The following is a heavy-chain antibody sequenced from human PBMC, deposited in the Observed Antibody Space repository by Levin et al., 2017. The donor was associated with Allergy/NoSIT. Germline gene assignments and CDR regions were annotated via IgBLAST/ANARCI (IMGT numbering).Heavy chain of an antibody. CDR2: TYYRSKRYN. CDR1: GDSVSSNSAS. CDR3: ARGTYGDYKAHWFDP. Sequence: SQTLSLTCAISGDSVSSNSASWNWIRQSPSRGLEWLGRTYYRSKRYNDYAVSVKSRIIVNPDTSKNQFSLHLNSVTPEDTAVYYCARGTYGDYKAHWFDPWGQGTLVTVSS. D-gene: IGHD4-17*01. V-gene: IGHV6-1*01. J-gene: IGHJ5*02.